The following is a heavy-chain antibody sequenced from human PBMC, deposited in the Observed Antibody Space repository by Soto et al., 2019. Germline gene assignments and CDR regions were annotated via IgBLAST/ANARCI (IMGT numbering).Heavy chain of an antibody. V-gene: IGHV4-59*01. CDR1: CGSISSYF. D-gene: IGHD3-3*01. CDR2: MYYSGST. Sequence: SGTLSLTCTVSCGSISSYFWSSIRQSPGKGLEWIGYMYYSGSTNYNPSLKSRVTISIDTSRNQFSLKLSSVTAADTAVYYCARGTFGVVKDWGQGTLVTVSS. J-gene: IGHJ4*02. CDR3: ARGTFGVVKD.